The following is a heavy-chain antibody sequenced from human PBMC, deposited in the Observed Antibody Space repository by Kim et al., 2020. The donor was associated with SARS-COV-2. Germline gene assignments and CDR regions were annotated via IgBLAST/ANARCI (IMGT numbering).Heavy chain of an antibody. Sequence: GGSLRLSCTASGFTFGDYAMSWFRQAPGKGLEWVGFIRSKAYGGTTEYAASVKGRFTISRDDSKSIAYLQMNSLKTEDTAVYYCTRSRYSSSWLPPAFDLWGRGTLVTVSS. CDR2: IRSKAYGGTT. J-gene: IGHJ2*01. V-gene: IGHV3-49*03. CDR1: GFTFGDYA. D-gene: IGHD6-13*01. CDR3: TRSRYSSSWLPPAFDL.